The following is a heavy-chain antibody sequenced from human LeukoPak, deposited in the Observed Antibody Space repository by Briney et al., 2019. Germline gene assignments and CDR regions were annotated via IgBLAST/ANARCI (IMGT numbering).Heavy chain of an antibody. CDR3: ARGVPYDFWSGYYKGLVDY. V-gene: IGHV1-8*01. CDR2: MNPNSGNT. J-gene: IGHJ4*02. D-gene: IGHD3-3*01. CDR1: GYTFTSYD. Sequence: ASVKVSCKASGYTFTSYDINWVRQAPGQGLEWMAWMNPNSGNTGYAQKFQGRVTMTRNTSVSTAYMELSSLRSEDTAVYYCARGVPYDFWSGYYKGLVDYWGQGTLVTVSS.